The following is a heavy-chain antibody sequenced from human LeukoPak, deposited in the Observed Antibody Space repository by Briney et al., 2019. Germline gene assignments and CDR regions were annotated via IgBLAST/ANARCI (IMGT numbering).Heavy chain of an antibody. D-gene: IGHD2-2*02. CDR3: ARDCSSTSCYMHWFDP. CDR2: IIPVYGTP. J-gene: IGHJ5*02. Sequence: ASVKVSCKASGGTFNTYAISWVRQAPGQGLEWMGRIIPVYGTPNYAQKFQGRVTITADTTTGTVYMELSSLRSEDTAVYYCARDCSSTSCYMHWFDPWGQGTLVTVSS. CDR1: GGTFNTYA. V-gene: IGHV1-69*06.